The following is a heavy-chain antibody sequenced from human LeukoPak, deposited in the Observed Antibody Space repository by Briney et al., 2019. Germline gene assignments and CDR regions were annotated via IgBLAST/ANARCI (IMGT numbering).Heavy chain of an antibody. CDR1: GYTFTSYD. CDR2: MNPNSGNT. D-gene: IGHD2-2*02. V-gene: IGHV1-8*01. CDR3: ARGGYCSSTSCHSYYYYYMDI. J-gene: IGHJ6*03. Sequence: ASVKVSCKASGYTFTSYDINWVRQATGQGLEWMGWMNPNSGNTGYAQKFQGRVTMTRNTSISTAYMELSSLRSEDTAVYYCARGGYCSSTSCHSYYYYYMDIWGKGTTVTVSS.